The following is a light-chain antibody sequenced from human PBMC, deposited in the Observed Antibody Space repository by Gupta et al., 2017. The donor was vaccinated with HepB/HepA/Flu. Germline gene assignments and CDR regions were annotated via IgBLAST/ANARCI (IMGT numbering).Light chain of an antibody. V-gene: IGLV2-23*02. Sequence: QSALTQPASVSGSPGQSITISCTGTSSDVGSYNLVSWYQQHPGKAPNLMIYEVSERPSGVSNRFSGSKSGNTASLTISGLQAEDEADYYCCSYANNSTRVFGGGTKLTVL. CDR1: SSDVGSYNL. J-gene: IGLJ3*02. CDR2: EVS. CDR3: CSYANNSTRV.